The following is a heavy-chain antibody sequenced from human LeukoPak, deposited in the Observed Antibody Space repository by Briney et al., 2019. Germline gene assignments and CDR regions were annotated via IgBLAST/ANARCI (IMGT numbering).Heavy chain of an antibody. J-gene: IGHJ4*02. V-gene: IGHV3-23*01. D-gene: IGHD3-3*01. Sequence: PGGSLRLSCAASGFTFSNYAMSWVRQAPGKGLEWVSAISSSGGSTYYADSVKGRFTISRDNSKNTVSLQMNSLRAEGTAVYYCAKYDFWSGYIVDYWGQGTLVTVSS. CDR2: ISSSGGST. CDR1: GFTFSNYA. CDR3: AKYDFWSGYIVDY.